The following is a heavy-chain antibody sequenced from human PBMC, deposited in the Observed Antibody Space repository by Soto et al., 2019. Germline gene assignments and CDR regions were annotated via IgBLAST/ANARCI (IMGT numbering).Heavy chain of an antibody. CDR2: IKQDGGEK. CDR3: ARGPRTFAYCSSTSCYLNWFDP. V-gene: IGHV3-7*01. CDR1: GFTFSSYW. J-gene: IGHJ5*02. Sequence: GGSLRLSCAASGFTFSSYWMSWVRQAPGKGLEWVANIKQDGGEKYYVDSVKGRFTISRDNAKNSLYLQMNSLRAEDTAVYYCARGPRTFAYCSSTSCYLNWFDPWGQGTLVTVSS. D-gene: IGHD2-2*01.